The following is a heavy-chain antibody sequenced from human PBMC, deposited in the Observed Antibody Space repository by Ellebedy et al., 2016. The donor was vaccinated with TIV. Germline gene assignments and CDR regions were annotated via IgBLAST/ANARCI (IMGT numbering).Heavy chain of an antibody. D-gene: IGHD3-22*01. CDR3: AKGSSSGFNYDRVGFEY. J-gene: IGHJ4*02. CDR2: ISGGGSDT. Sequence: GESLKISCAASGFTFSAFALHWVRQAPGKGLEWLSVISGGGSDTYHADSVKARFTITRDNSKNTLYLQMNRLTTEDTAVYFCAKGSSSGFNYDRVGFEYWGQGTLVTVS. V-gene: IGHV3-23*01. CDR1: GFTFSAFA.